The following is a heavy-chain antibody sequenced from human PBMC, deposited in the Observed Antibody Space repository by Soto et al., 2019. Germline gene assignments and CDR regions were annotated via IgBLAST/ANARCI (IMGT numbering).Heavy chain of an antibody. D-gene: IGHD5-12*01. V-gene: IGHV3-49*03. Sequence: ESGGGLVEAGRSLRLSCTASTFSFGDYAMSWFRQAPGKGLEWVGLIRGKTFAETTEYAASVQGRFLISKDDSKTIAYLQMNSLNSEDTGVYFCTRGGIVATIGYAFDIWGQGTLVTVSS. CDR2: IRGKTFAETT. CDR1: TFSFGDYA. CDR3: TRGGIVATIGYAFDI. J-gene: IGHJ3*02.